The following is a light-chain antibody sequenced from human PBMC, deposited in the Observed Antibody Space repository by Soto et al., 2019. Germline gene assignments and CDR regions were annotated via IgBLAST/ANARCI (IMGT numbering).Light chain of an antibody. V-gene: IGKV1-39*01. J-gene: IGKJ1*01. CDR1: QSISTY. Sequence: DMQMTKSPSSLSASVGDRVTITCRASQSISTYLNWYQQEPGKAPNLLIYGASTLQSGVPSRFSGSGSGTDFTLTISSLQPEDFAPYFCQQSYSTPWTFGQGTKVEIK. CDR3: QQSYSTPWT. CDR2: GAS.